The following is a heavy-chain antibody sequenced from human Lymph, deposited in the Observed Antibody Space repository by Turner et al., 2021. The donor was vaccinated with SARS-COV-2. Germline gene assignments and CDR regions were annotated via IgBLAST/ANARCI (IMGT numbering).Heavy chain of an antibody. J-gene: IGHJ6*02. Sequence: QVQLVQSGAAVKKPGASVKVSCKASGYTFTGYYMHWVRQAPGQGREWMGWINPNSGGTNYAQKFQGRVTMTRDTSISTAYMELSRLRSDDTAVYYCARDVERYNDFWSGYSGGYGLDVWGQGTTVTVSS. V-gene: IGHV1-2*02. D-gene: IGHD3-3*01. CDR2: INPNSGGT. CDR3: ARDVERYNDFWSGYSGGYGLDV. CDR1: GYTFTGYY.